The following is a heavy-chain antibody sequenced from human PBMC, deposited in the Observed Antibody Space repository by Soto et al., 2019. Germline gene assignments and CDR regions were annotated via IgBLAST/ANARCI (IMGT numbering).Heavy chain of an antibody. CDR2: ISAYNGNT. J-gene: IGHJ3*02. Sequence: GASVAVSCTASGDTFASCGRRWVRQAPGQGLEWMGWISAYNGNTNYAQKLQGRVTMTTDTSTSTAYMELRSLRSDDTAVYFCARASPSTVVTVISAFDIWGQGTMVTVSS. CDR3: ARASPSTVVTVISAFDI. CDR1: GDTFASCG. V-gene: IGHV1-18*01. D-gene: IGHD2-15*01.